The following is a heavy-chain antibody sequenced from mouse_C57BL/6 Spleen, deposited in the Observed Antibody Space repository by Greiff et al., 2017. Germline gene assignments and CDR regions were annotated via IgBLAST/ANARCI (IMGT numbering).Heavy chain of an antibody. CDR1: GFTFSSYA. CDR3: AREYYGSSWYFDV. CDR2: ISDGGSYT. V-gene: IGHV5-4*01. J-gene: IGHJ1*03. D-gene: IGHD1-1*01. Sequence: EVQLVESGGGLVKPGGSLKLSCAASGFTFSSYAMSWVRQTPDKRLEWVATISDGGSYTYYPDNVKGRFTISRDNAKNNLYLQMSHLKSEDTAMYYCAREYYGSSWYFDVWGTGTTVTVSS.